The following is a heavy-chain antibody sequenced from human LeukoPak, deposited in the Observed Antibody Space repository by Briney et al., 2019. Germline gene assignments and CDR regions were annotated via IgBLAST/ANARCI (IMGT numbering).Heavy chain of an antibody. CDR1: GYTFTSYY. D-gene: IGHD2-21*02. V-gene: IGHV1-46*01. Sequence: GASVKVSCKASGYTFTSYYMHWVRQAPGQGLEWMGIINPSGGSTSYAQKFQGRVTITTDESTSTAYMELSSLRSEDTAVYYCARGAVVVTAILAFDIWGQGTMVTVSS. J-gene: IGHJ3*02. CDR3: ARGAVVVTAILAFDI. CDR2: INPSGGST.